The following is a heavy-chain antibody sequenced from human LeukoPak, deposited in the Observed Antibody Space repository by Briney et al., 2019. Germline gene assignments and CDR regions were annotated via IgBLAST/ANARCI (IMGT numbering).Heavy chain of an antibody. CDR2: ISGSGATT. D-gene: IGHD6-19*01. Sequence: GGSLRLSCAASGFTFSSFAMSWVRQAPGKGLEWVSTISGSGATTYDADSVKGRLTISRDNSKNTLYLQMSSLRAEDTAVYYCAKDRIEVAGTNWFDPWGQGTLVTVSS. CDR1: GFTFSSFA. J-gene: IGHJ5*02. CDR3: AKDRIEVAGTNWFDP. V-gene: IGHV3-23*01.